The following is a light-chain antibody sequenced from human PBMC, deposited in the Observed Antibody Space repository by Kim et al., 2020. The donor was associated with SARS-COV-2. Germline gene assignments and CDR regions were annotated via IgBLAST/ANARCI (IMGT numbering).Light chain of an antibody. J-gene: IGLJ3*02. V-gene: IGLV4-69*01. CDR1: SGHSSYV. CDR2: LNSDGSH. Sequence: SVKLTCTLGSGHSSYVIAWHQQQPEKGPRYLMRLNSDGSHSKGDGVPDRFSGSSSGAERYLTISSLQSEDEADYYCQTWGTGIRVFGGGTQLTVL. CDR3: QTWGTGIRV.